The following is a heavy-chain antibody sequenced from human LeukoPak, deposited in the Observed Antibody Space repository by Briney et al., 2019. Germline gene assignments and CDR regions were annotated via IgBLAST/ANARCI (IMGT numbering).Heavy chain of an antibody. J-gene: IGHJ6*02. D-gene: IGHD6-6*01. CDR3: ASLYSSSSRYAFGYYYYGMDV. Sequence: SETLSLTCTVSGGSISSGGYYWSWIRQHPGKGLEWIGYIYYSGSTYYNPSLKSRVTISVDTSKNQFSLKLSSVTAADTAVYYCASLYSSSSRYAFGYYYYGMDVWGQGTTVTVSS. V-gene: IGHV4-31*03. CDR2: IYYSGST. CDR1: GGSISSGGYY.